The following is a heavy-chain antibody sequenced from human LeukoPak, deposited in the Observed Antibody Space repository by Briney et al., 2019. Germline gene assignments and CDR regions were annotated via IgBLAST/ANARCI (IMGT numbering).Heavy chain of an antibody. Sequence: PGGSLRLSCAASGFTVSSNYMSWVRQAPGKGLEWVSVIYSGGSTYYADSVKGRFTISRDNSKNTLYLQMNSLRAEDTAVYYCARDFPGYYYGSGSSRGDYWGQGTQVTVSS. CDR2: IYSGGST. J-gene: IGHJ4*02. CDR1: GFTVSSNY. D-gene: IGHD3-10*01. V-gene: IGHV3-53*01. CDR3: ARDFPGYYYGSGSSRGDY.